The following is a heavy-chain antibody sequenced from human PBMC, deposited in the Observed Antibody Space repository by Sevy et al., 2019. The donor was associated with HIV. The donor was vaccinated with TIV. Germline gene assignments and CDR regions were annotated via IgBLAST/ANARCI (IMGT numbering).Heavy chain of an antibody. D-gene: IGHD2-15*01. V-gene: IGHV3-23*01. CDR1: GFTFSSYA. CDR3: AKSRQSGVVLYYYYYYGMDV. Sequence: GGSLRLSCAASGFTFSSYAMSWVRQAPGKGLEWVSAISGSGGSTYYADSAKGRFTSSRDNAKNTLDLQMNSLRAEDTAVYYFAKSRQSGVVLYYYYYYGMDVWGQGTTVTVSS. J-gene: IGHJ6*02. CDR2: ISGSGGST.